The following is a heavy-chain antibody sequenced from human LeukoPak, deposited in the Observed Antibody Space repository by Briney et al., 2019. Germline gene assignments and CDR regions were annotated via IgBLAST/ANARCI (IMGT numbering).Heavy chain of an antibody. CDR1: GYTFTSYY. CDR3: ARGEVLLFYYYMDV. D-gene: IGHD3-10*01. J-gene: IGHJ6*03. Sequence: EASVKVSCKASGYTFTSYYIHWVRQATGQGLEWMGWMNPNSGNTGYAQKFQGRVTITRNTSISTAYMELSSLRSEDTAVYYCARGEVLLFYYYMDVWGKGTTVTVSS. V-gene: IGHV1-8*03. CDR2: MNPNSGNT.